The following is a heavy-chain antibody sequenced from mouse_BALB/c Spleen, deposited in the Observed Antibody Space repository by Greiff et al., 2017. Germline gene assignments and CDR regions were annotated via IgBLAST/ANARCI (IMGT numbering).Heavy chain of an antibody. V-gene: IGHV3-2*02. J-gene: IGHJ2*01. CDR1: VYSITSDYA. CDR2: ISYSGST. Sequence: EVKLMESGPGLVKPSQSLSLTCTVTVYSITSDYAWNWIRQFPGNKLEWMGYISYSGSTSYNPSLKSRISITRDTSKNQFFLQLNSVTTEDTATYYCARGYYYFDYWGQGTTLTVSS. CDR3: ARGYYYFDY. D-gene: IGHD2-3*01.